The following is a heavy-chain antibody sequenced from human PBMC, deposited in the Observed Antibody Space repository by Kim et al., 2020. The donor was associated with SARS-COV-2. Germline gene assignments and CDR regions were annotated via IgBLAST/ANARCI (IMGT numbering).Heavy chain of an antibody. V-gene: IGHV1-2*02. J-gene: IGHJ5*02. D-gene: IGHD2-21*01. CDR2: INPNSGGT. CDR3: ARVGHGGDGYNNWFDP. CDR1: GYTFTGYY. Sequence: ASVKVSCKASGYTFTGYYMHWVRQAPGQGLEWMGWINPNSGGTNYAQKFQGRVTMTRDTSISTAYMELSRLRSDDTAVYYCARVGHGGDGYNNWFDPWGQGTLVTVSS.